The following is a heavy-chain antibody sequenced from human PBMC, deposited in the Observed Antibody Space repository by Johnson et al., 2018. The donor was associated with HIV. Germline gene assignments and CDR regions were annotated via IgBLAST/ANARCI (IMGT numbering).Heavy chain of an antibody. Sequence: QMLLVESGGGVVQPGRSLRLSCAASRFTFSTYGMHWVRQAPGKGLEWVAVISYDGSSKFYADSVKGRFTISRDNSKNTLYLQMNSLRAEDTAVYYCARDRPSGWPDAFDIWGQGTMVTVSS. J-gene: IGHJ3*02. D-gene: IGHD6-19*01. CDR3: ARDRPSGWPDAFDI. CDR2: ISYDGSSK. CDR1: RFTFSTYG. V-gene: IGHV3-30*03.